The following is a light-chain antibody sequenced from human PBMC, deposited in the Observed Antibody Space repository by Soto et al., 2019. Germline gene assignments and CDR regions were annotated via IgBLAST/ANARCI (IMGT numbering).Light chain of an antibody. CDR2: DVS. V-gene: IGLV2-14*01. Sequence: QSVLTQPASVSGSPGQSITISCTGTSSDVGAYNYVSWYQQHPGKAPKLMIYDVSNRPSGVSSRFSGSKSGNTASVTISGLQAEDEADYYCSSYITTSSLVFGTGTKLTVL. CDR3: SSYITTSSLV. J-gene: IGLJ1*01. CDR1: SSDVGAYNY.